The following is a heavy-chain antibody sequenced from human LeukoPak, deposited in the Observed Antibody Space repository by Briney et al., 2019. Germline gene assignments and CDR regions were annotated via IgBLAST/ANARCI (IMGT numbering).Heavy chain of an antibody. D-gene: IGHD3-9*01. J-gene: IGHJ4*02. V-gene: IGHV4-4*07. CDR1: GGSISSYY. Sequence: SETLSLTYTVSGGSISSYYWSWIRQPAGKGLEWIGRIYTSGSTNYNPSLKSRVTMSVDTSKNQFSLKLSSVTAADTAVYYCARGWSILRYFDWLSRPFDYWGQGTLVTVSS. CDR2: IYTSGST. CDR3: ARGWSILRYFDWLSRPFDY.